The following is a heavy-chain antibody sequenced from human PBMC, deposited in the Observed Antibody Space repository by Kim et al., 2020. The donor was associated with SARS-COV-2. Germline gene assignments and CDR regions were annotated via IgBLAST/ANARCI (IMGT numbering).Heavy chain of an antibody. D-gene: IGHD3-10*01. CDR3: ARPYPGSGRRLFDF. Sequence: ASVKVSCKASGYTFTGDAMNWVRQAPGQGLEWMGWISTSTGNPTYAQGFTGRFVFSLDTSVSTAYLQISSLEIDDTAVYCARPYPGSGRRLFDFWGQGTLVTVSS. CDR1: GYTFTGDA. CDR2: ISTSTGNP. V-gene: IGHV7-4-1*02. J-gene: IGHJ4*02.